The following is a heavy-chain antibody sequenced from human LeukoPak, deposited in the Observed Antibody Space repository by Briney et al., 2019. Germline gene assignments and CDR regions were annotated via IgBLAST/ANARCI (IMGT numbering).Heavy chain of an antibody. J-gene: IGHJ4*02. D-gene: IGHD6-19*01. CDR1: GFTFSSYS. Sequence: GRSLRLSCAASGFTFSSYSMNWVRQAPGKGLEWVSSISSSSSYIYYADSVKGRFTISRDNAKNSLYLQMNSLRAEDTAVYYCAREEVAGNIDYWGQGTLVTVSS. CDR3: AREEVAGNIDY. CDR2: ISSSSSYI. V-gene: IGHV3-21*01.